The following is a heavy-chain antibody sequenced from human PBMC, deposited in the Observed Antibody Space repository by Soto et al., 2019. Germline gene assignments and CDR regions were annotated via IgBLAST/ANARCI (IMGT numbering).Heavy chain of an antibody. V-gene: IGHV3-23*01. J-gene: IGHJ4*02. Sequence: PGGSLRLSCAASGFTFSSYAMSWVRQAPGKGLEWVSTVSGSGGSTYYADSVKGRFTISRDNSKNTLYLQLNSLRGEDTATYYCAKNYFFASWGQGTPVTVSS. CDR1: GFTFSSYA. CDR3: AKNYFFAS. CDR2: VSGSGGST.